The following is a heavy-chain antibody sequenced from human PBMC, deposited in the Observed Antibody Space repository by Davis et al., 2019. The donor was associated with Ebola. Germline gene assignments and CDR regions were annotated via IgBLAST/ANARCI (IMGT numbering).Heavy chain of an antibody. CDR3: AHLGPQRYCSGGGCHGYLDY. V-gene: IGHV1-69*13. CDR2: IIPVFRTA. D-gene: IGHD2-15*01. J-gene: IGHJ4*02. Sequence: SVKVSCKAVGDTLTSYAMTWVRQAPGQGLEWMGGIIPVFRTASYAQKFQGRVTITAEESTRTAYMELDGLISEDTAVYYCAHLGPQRYCSGGGCHGYLDYWGQGTLVTVSS. CDR1: GDTLTSYA.